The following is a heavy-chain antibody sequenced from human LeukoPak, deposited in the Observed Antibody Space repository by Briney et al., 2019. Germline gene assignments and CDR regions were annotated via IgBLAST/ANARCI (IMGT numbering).Heavy chain of an antibody. CDR2: ISGNGGRT. D-gene: IGHD6-13*01. CDR3: AKAHSISWPYAFDS. J-gene: IGHJ4*02. CDR1: GFTFSNYA. Sequence: GGSLRLSCTASGFTFSNYAMAWVRQAPGKGLEWVSAISGNGGRTYSADSVQGRFTISRDNSKNTVYLQMDNLRAEDSAMYYCAKAHSISWPYAFDSWGQGTLVTVSS. V-gene: IGHV3-23*01.